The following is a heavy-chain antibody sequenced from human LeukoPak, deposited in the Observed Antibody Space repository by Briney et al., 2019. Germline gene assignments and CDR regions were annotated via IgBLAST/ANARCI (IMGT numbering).Heavy chain of an antibody. CDR2: ISGSGGST. D-gene: IGHD2-2*01. CDR3: AKRFRYCSSTSCYSSAFDI. CDR1: GFTFSSYA. V-gene: IGHV3-23*01. J-gene: IGHJ3*02. Sequence: GGSLRLSCAASGFTFSSYAMSWVRQAPGKGLEWVSAISGSGGSTYYADSVKGRFTISRDNSKNTLYLQMNSLRAEDTAVYYCAKRFRYCSSTSCYSSAFDIWGQGTMVTVSS.